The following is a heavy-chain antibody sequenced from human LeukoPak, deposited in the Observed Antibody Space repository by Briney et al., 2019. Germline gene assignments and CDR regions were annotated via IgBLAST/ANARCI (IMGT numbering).Heavy chain of an antibody. CDR2: IYSGGST. V-gene: IGHV3-66*01. J-gene: IGHJ4*02. CDR3: ARDMGIAAPLGY. CDR1: GFTFSSYW. D-gene: IGHD6-13*01. Sequence: GGSLRLSCAASGFTFSSYWMHWVRQAPGKGLEWVSVIYSGGSTYYADSVKGRFTISRDNSKNTLYLQMNSLRAEDTAVYYCARDMGIAAPLGYWGQGTLVTVSS.